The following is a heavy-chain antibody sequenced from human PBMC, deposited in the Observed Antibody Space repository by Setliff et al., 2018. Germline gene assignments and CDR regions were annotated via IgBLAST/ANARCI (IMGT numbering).Heavy chain of an antibody. CDR2: IYTSWST. V-gene: IGHV4-61*09. CDR1: GGSISSASYY. CDR3: ARMSGFQYMDV. Sequence: SETLSLTCTVSGGSISSASYYWSWIRQPAGKGLEWIGHIYTSWSTNYNPSLKSRVTISLDTSKNQFSLSLSSVTAADTAVYYCARMSGFQYMDVWGKGTTVTVSS. D-gene: IGHD3-3*01. J-gene: IGHJ6*03.